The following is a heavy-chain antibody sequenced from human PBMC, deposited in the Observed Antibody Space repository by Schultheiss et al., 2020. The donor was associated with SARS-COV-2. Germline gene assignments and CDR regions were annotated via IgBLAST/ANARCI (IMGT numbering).Heavy chain of an antibody. Sequence: SETLSLTCSVSGGSISSGYYYWSWIRQHPGKGLEWIGNIFYSGSTNYNPSLKSRVTISVDTSKNQFSLKLSSVTAADTAVYYCAREPRYCSGGSCYSGGWFDPWGQGTLVTVSS. CDR3: AREPRYCSGGSCYSGGWFDP. CDR2: IFYSGST. CDR1: GGSISSGYYY. V-gene: IGHV4-31*03. J-gene: IGHJ5*02. D-gene: IGHD2-15*01.